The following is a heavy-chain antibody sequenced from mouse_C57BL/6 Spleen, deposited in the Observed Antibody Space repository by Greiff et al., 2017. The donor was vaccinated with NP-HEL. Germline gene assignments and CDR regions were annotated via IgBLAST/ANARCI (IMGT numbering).Heavy chain of an antibody. Sequence: EVQLQQSGPELVKPGASVKISCKASGYTFTDYYMNWVKQSHGKSLEWIGDINPNNGGTSYNQKFKGKATLTVDKSSSTAYMELRSLTSEDSAVYYCARWEYGSTYWYFDVWGKGTTVTVSS. J-gene: IGHJ1*03. V-gene: IGHV1-26*01. D-gene: IGHD1-1*01. CDR2: INPNNGGT. CDR1: GYTFTDYY. CDR3: ARWEYGSTYWYFDV.